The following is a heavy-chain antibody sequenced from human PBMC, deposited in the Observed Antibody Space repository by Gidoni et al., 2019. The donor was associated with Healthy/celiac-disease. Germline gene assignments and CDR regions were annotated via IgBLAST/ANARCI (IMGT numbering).Heavy chain of an antibody. V-gene: IGHV1-2*06. CDR2: INPKSGGT. CDR1: GSPFPGYY. CDR3: ARFSSGWSVGWFDP. D-gene: IGHD6-19*01. Sequence: QVQLVQSGAEVQKPGASVTVSCKTSGSPFPGYYMHCVRQAPGQGIEGMGRINPKSGGTNYEQKFQGRVTMTRDTSISTAYMELSRLRSDDTAVYYCARFSSGWSVGWFDPWGQGTLVTVSS. J-gene: IGHJ5*02.